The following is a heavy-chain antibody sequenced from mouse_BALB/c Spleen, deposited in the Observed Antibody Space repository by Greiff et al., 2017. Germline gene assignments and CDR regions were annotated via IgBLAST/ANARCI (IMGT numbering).Heavy chain of an antibody. Sequence: EVKLVESGGGLVKPGGSLKLSCAASGFTFSSYAMSWVRQTPEKRLEWVATISSGGSYTYYPDSVKGRFTISRDNAKNTLYLQLSSLRSEDTAMYYCARGDLYYGSSYGYYYAMDYWGQGTSVTVSS. CDR1: GFTFSSYA. V-gene: IGHV5-9-3*01. CDR2: ISSGGSYT. CDR3: ARGDLYYGSSYGYYYAMDY. D-gene: IGHD1-1*01. J-gene: IGHJ4*01.